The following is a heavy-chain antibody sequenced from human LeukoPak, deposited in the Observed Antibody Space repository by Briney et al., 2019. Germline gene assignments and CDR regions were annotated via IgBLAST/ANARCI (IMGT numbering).Heavy chain of an antibody. CDR2: ISSSGTTI. CDR1: GFTFSSYE. D-gene: IGHD6-19*01. J-gene: IGHJ4*02. CDR3: ARDSSGWYYFDY. Sequence: PGGSLRLSCAASGFTFSSYEMNWVRQAPGKGLEWVSYISSSGTTIYYADSVKSRFTISRDNAKNSLYLQMNSLRAEDTAVYYCARDSSGWYYFDYWGQGILVTVSS. V-gene: IGHV3-48*03.